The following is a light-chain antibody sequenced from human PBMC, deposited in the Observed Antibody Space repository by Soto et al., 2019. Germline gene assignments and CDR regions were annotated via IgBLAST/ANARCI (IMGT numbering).Light chain of an antibody. Sequence: QSVLTQPASVSGSPGQSITISCTGTSXDIGSYNRVSWYQQPPGTAPKLIIYEVNNRPSGVPDRFSGSKSGNTASLTISGLQAEDEADYYCSSYTSTSTYVFGTGTKVTVL. CDR3: SSYTSTSTYV. J-gene: IGLJ1*01. V-gene: IGLV2-18*02. CDR2: EVN. CDR1: SXDIGSYNR.